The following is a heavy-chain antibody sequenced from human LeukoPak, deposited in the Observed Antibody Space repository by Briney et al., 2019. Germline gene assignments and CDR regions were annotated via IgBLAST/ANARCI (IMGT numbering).Heavy chain of an antibody. CDR3: VKDLCSSTSCFYHFDY. D-gene: IGHD2-2*01. J-gene: IGHJ4*02. Sequence: GGSLRLSCSASGFTFSSYAMHWVRQAPGKGLEYVSAIRSNGGSTYYADSVKGRFTISRDNSKNTLYLQMSSLRAEDTAVYYCVKDLCSSTSCFYHFDYWGQGTLVTVSS. V-gene: IGHV3-64D*06. CDR2: IRSNGGST. CDR1: GFTFSSYA.